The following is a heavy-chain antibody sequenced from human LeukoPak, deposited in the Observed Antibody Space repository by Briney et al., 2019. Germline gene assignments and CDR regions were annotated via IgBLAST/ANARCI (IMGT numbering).Heavy chain of an antibody. D-gene: IGHD1-26*01. V-gene: IGHV4-34*01. CDR1: GGSFSGYY. Sequence: SETLSLTCAVYGGSFSGYYWSWIRQPPGKGLEWIGEINHSGSTNYSPSLKSRVTISVDTSKNQFSLKLSSVTAADTAVYYCARTPYSGSHFDYWGQGTLVTVCS. J-gene: IGHJ4*02. CDR2: INHSGST. CDR3: ARTPYSGSHFDY.